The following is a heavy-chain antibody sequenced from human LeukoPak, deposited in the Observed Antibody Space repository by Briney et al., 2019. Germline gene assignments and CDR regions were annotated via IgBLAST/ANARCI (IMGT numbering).Heavy chain of an antibody. J-gene: IGHJ5*02. V-gene: IGHV4-39*07. Sequence: NPSETLSLTCTVSGGSISSSSYYWGWIRQPPGKGLEWIGSIYYSGSTYYNPSLKSRVTISVDTSKNQFSLKLSSVTAADTAVYYCARDRDVVVTGDWFDPWGQGTLVTVSS. CDR3: ARDRDVVVTGDWFDP. D-gene: IGHD2-21*02. CDR1: GGSISSSSYY. CDR2: IYYSGST.